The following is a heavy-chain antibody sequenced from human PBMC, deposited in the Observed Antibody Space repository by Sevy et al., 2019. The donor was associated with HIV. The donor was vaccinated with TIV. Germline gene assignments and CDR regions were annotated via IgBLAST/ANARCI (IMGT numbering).Heavy chain of an antibody. CDR1: GFRFNYHN. Sequence: GGSLRLSCAASGFRFNYHNMNWVRQAPGKGLEWISYISNSGSTTYLADSVRGRFTISRDNAKNSLFLEMDNLTEEDRAVYYCAREGNRERQTIPLDSWGRGIQVTVSS. D-gene: IGHD6-25*01. CDR3: AREGNRERQTIPLDS. CDR2: ISNSGSTT. J-gene: IGHJ4*02. V-gene: IGHV3-48*02.